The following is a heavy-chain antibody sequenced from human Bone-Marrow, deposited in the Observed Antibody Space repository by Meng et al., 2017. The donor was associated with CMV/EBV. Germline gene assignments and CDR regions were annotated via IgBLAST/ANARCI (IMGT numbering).Heavy chain of an antibody. CDR2: ISYDGSNK. D-gene: IGHD1-26*01. V-gene: IGHV3-30*04. J-gene: IGHJ4*02. CDR3: ARKWDDY. Sequence: GESLKISCAASGFTFSSYAMHWVRQAPGKGLEWVAVISYDGSNKYYADSVKGRFTISRDNSKNTLYLQMNSLRAEDTAVYYCARKWDDYWGQGPLVTVPS. CDR1: GFTFSSYA.